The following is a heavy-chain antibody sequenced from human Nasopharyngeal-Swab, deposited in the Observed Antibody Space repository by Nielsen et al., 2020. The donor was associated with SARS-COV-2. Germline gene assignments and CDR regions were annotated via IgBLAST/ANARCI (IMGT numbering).Heavy chain of an antibody. CDR2: ISYDGSNK. CDR1: GFTFSSYG. CDR3: AKAWLPTY. V-gene: IGHV3-30*18. J-gene: IGHJ4*02. D-gene: IGHD5-24*01. Sequence: GGSLRLSCAASGFTFSSYGMHWVRRAPGKGLEWVAVISYDGSNKYYADSVKGRFTISRDNSKNTLYLQMNSLRAEDTAVYYCAKAWLPTYWGQGTLVTVSS.